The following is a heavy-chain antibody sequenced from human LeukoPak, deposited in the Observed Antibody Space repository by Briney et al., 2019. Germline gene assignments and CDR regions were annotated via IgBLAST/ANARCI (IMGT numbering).Heavy chain of an antibody. Sequence: GESLKISCKGSGYSFTSYWIGWVRQMPGKGLEWMGIICPGDSDTRYSPSFQGQVTISADKSISTAYLQWSSLKASDTAMYYCARHGVRGYTNGYFDYWGQGTLVTVSS. CDR2: ICPGDSDT. D-gene: IGHD5-18*01. CDR1: GYSFTSYW. CDR3: ARHGVRGYTNGYFDY. J-gene: IGHJ4*02. V-gene: IGHV5-51*01.